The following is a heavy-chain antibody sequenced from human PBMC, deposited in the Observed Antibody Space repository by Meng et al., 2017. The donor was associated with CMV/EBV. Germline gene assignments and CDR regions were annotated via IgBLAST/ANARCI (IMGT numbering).Heavy chain of an antibody. J-gene: IGHJ4*02. Sequence: SCKASGFTFSSYAMSWVRQAPGKGLEWVSAISASGGGTYYADSVKGRFIISRDNSKNTLYLQMNSLRAEDTAVYYCAKGYQVLLYGAGWGRGTLVTVSS. CDR3: AKGYQVLLYGAG. CDR1: GFTFSSYA. D-gene: IGHD2/OR15-2a*01. V-gene: IGHV3-23*01. CDR2: ISASGGGT.